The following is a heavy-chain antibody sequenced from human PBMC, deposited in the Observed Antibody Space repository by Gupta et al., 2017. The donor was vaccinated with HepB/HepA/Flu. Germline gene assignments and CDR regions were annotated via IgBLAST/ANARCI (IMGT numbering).Heavy chain of an antibody. CDR3: ARVGSSSWYLIGPYYFDY. CDR1: GYPFTGYY. CDR2: INPNSGGT. J-gene: IGHJ4*02. D-gene: IGHD6-13*01. V-gene: IGHV1-2*02. Sequence: QVQLVQSGAEVKKPGASVKVSCKASGYPFTGYYMHWVRQAPGQGLEWMGWINPNSGGTNYAQKFQGRVTMTRDTSISTAYMELSRLRSDDTAVYYCARVGSSSWYLIGPYYFDYWGQGTLVTVSS.